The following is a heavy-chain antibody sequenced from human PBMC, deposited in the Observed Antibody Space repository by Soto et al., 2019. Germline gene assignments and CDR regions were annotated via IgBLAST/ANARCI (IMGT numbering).Heavy chain of an antibody. CDR3: ARDQRDGYNYYYYYYGMDV. V-gene: IGHV1-18*01. J-gene: IGHJ6*02. D-gene: IGHD5-12*01. CDR2: ISAYNGNT. Sequence: ASVKVSCKASGYTFTSYCISWVRQAPGQGLEWMGWISAYNGNTNYAQKLQGRVTMTTDTSTSTAYMELRSLRSDDTAVYYCARDQRDGYNYYYYYYGMDVWGQGTTVTVS. CDR1: GYTFTSYC.